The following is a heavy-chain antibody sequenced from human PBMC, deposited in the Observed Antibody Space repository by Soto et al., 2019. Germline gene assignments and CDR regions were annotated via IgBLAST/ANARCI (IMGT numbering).Heavy chain of an antibody. CDR3: ARYRRGYCSGGSCSGHAIDI. D-gene: IGHD2-15*01. CDR1: GGSISSSSYY. V-gene: IGHV4-39*07. Sequence: PSETLSLTCTVSGGSISSSSYYWGWIRQPPGKGLEWIGSIYYSGSTYYNPSLKSRVTISVDTSKNQFSLKLSSVTAADTAVYYCARYRRGYCSGGSCSGHAIDIWGKGTMVTVSS. CDR2: IYYSGST. J-gene: IGHJ3*02.